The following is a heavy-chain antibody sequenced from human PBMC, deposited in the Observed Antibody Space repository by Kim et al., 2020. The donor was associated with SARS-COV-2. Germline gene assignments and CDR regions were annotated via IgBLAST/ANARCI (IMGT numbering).Heavy chain of an antibody. CDR1: GFTFSSYG. CDR3: AREGYSSWTPGGRYYYGMDV. D-gene: IGHD6-13*01. Sequence: GGSLRLSCAASGFTFSSYGMHWVRQAPGKGLEWVAVISYDGSNKYYADSVKGRFTISRDNSKNTLYLQMNSLRAEDTAVYYCAREGYSSWTPGGRYYYGMDVWGQGTTVTVSS. J-gene: IGHJ6*02. CDR2: ISYDGSNK. V-gene: IGHV3-33*05.